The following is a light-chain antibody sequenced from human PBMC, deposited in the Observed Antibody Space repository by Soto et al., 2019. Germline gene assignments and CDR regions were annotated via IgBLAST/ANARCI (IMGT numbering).Light chain of an antibody. J-gene: IGKJ1*01. CDR1: QTISSW. Sequence: DIQITQSPSTLSGSVGDRVTITCRASQTISSWLAWYQQKPGKAPKLLIYKASTLKSGVPSRFSGSGSGTEFTLTISGLQPEDFATYYCQQGYIPWTFGQGTKVDIK. V-gene: IGKV1-5*03. CDR2: KAS. CDR3: QQGYIPWT.